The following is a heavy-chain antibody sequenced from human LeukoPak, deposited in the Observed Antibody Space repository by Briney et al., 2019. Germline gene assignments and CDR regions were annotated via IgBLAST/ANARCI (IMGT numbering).Heavy chain of an antibody. CDR3: AREVAAAAPFGY. CDR2: IYYNGST. J-gene: IGHJ4*02. D-gene: IGHD6-13*01. V-gene: IGHV4-59*01. Sequence: PGGSLRLSCAASGFTFSSYAMSWIRQPPGKGLEWIGYIYYNGSTSYNPSLKSRVTISVDTSKNHFSLKLNSVTAADTAVYYCAREVAAAAPFGYWGQGTLVTVSS. CDR1: GFTFSSYA.